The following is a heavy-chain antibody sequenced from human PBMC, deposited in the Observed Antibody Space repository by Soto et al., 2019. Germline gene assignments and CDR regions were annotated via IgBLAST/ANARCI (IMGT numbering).Heavy chain of an antibody. D-gene: IGHD2-15*01. J-gene: IGHJ4*02. CDR2: ISWNSGSI. CDR3: ANDGELLQTRYYFDY. Sequence: SLRLSCAASGFNFDDYAMHWVRQAPGKGLEWVSGISWNSGSIGYADSVKGRFTISRDNAKNSLYLQMNSLRAEDTALYYCANDGELLQTRYYFDYWGQGTLVTGSS. V-gene: IGHV3-9*01. CDR1: GFNFDDYA.